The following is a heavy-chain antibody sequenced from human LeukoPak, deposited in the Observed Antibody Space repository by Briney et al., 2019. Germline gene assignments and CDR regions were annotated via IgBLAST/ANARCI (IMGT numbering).Heavy chain of an antibody. Sequence: SETLSLTCAVYGGSFSGYYWSWIRQPPGKGLEWIGEINHSGSTNYNPSLKSRVTISVDTSKNQFSLKLSSVTAADTAVYYCARALTKGTIRGRHWYFDLWGRGTLVTVSS. CDR3: ARALTKGTIRGRHWYFDL. CDR1: GGSFSGYY. D-gene: IGHD3-10*01. V-gene: IGHV4-34*01. J-gene: IGHJ2*01. CDR2: INHSGST.